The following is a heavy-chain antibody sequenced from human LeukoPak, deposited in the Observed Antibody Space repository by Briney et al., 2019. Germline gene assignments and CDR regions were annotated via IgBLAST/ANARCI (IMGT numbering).Heavy chain of an antibody. CDR2: IIPIFGTA. CDR1: GGTFSSYA. J-gene: IGHJ5*02. CDR3: ARRIGLPGDNWFDP. Sequence: SVKVSCKASGGTFSSYAISWVRQAPGQGLEWMGGIIPIFGTANYAQKFQGRVTITTDESTSTAYMELSSLRSEDTAVYYCARRIGLPGDNWFDPWGQGTLVTVSS. V-gene: IGHV1-69*05. D-gene: IGHD3/OR15-3a*01.